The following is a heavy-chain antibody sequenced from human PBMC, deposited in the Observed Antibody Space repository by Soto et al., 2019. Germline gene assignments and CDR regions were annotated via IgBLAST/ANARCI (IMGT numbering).Heavy chain of an antibody. CDR1: GFTFSSYW. V-gene: IGHV3-7*01. D-gene: IGHD5-18*01. CDR2: IKQDGSEK. CDR3: ARVPTAMVTGAFDI. J-gene: IGHJ3*02. Sequence: GGSLRLSCAASGFTFSSYWMSWVRQAPGKGLEWVANIKQDGSEKYYVDSVKGRFTISRDNAKNSLYLQMNSLRAEDTAVYYCARVPTAMVTGAFDIGGQGTMVTVSS.